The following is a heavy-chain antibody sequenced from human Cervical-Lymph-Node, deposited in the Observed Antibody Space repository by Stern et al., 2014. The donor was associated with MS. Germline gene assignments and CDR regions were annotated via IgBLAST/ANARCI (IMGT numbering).Heavy chain of an antibody. J-gene: IGHJ4*02. V-gene: IGHV1-46*03. Sequence: QVQLVESGAEVKKPGASVKVSCKASGYTFTSYYIHWVRQAPGQGLECMGIINPRGGSTSYAQKFPGRLTMTRDTSTSTVYMELSSLRSEDTAVYYCARVAMTSLDYWGQGTLVTVSS. CDR3: ARVAMTSLDY. CDR1: GYTFTSYY. CDR2: INPRGGST.